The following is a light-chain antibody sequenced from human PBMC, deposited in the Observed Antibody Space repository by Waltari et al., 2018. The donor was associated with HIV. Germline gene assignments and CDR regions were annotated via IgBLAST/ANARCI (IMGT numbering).Light chain of an antibody. CDR3: QKYNDPSLT. CDR2: DAS. V-gene: IGKV1-33*01. Sequence: DIQMTQSPSSLSASVGDRVTITCQASQGISNYLNWYQQKPGKAPKLLIYDASLLYPGVPSRFSGSGSGTFFTLTISNVQPEDIATYYCQKYNDPSLTVGGGTKVQI. J-gene: IGKJ4*01. CDR1: QGISNY.